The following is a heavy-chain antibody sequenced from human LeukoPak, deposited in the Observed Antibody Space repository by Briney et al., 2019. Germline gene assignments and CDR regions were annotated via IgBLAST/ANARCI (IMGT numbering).Heavy chain of an antibody. V-gene: IGHV3-30*02. CDR3: AKSSSGWYYFDY. Sequence: GGSLRLSCAASGFTFSSSGMHWVRQAPGKGLEWVAFIRDDGSNKKYADSVMGRFTISRDNSKNTLYLQMNSLRAEDTAVYYCAKSSSGWYYFDYWGQGTLVTVSS. CDR1: GFTFSSSG. D-gene: IGHD6-19*01. J-gene: IGHJ4*02. CDR2: IRDDGSNK.